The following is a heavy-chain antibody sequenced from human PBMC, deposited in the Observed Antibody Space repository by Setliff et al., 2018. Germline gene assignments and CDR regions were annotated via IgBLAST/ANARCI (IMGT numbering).Heavy chain of an antibody. D-gene: IGHD2-15*01. V-gene: IGHV1-18*01. CDR2: ISPYSGKT. Sequence: ASVKVSCKTSGYNFITLGINWVRQAPGQGLEWVGWISPYSGKTDYAQKFQGRVIMTIDSATTTAYMELKTLRSDDTAVYYCARGRGPDIVVTIPGDYWGQGTQGTVS. CDR1: GYNFITLG. CDR3: ARGRGPDIVVTIPGDY. J-gene: IGHJ4*02.